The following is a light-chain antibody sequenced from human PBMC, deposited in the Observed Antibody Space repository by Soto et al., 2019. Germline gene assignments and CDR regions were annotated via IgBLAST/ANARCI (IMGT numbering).Light chain of an antibody. CDR2: EVS. CDR1: ISDVGFYNY. J-gene: IGLJ1*01. CDR3: SSYRSSSTLYV. Sequence: QSVLTQPASVSGSPGQSITISCTGTISDVGFYNYVSWYQQHPGKAPKLMIYEVSNRPSGVSNRFSGSKSGNTASLTISGLQAEDEADYYCSSYRSSSTLYVFGTGTKVTVL. V-gene: IGLV2-14*01.